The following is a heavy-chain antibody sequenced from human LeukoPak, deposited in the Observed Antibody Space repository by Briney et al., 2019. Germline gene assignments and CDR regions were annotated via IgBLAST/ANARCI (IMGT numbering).Heavy chain of an antibody. Sequence: SETLSLTCAVYGGSFSGYYWSWIRQPPGKGLEWIGEINHSGSTNYNPSLKSRVTISVDTSKNQFSLKLSSVTAADTAVYYCARGVYVLRFLRPRPQKFDYWGQGTLVTVSS. CDR1: GGSFSGYY. J-gene: IGHJ4*02. CDR3: ARGVYVLRFLRPRPQKFDY. D-gene: IGHD3-3*01. CDR2: INHSGST. V-gene: IGHV4-34*01.